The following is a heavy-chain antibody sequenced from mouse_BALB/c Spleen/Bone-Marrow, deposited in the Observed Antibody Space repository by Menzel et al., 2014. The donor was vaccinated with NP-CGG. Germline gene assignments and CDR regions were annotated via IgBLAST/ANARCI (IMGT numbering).Heavy chain of an antibody. CDR3: SRQTATFFDY. CDR1: GYAFTNYL. CDR2: INPGSGGT. V-gene: IGHV1-54*03. Sequence: QVQLQQSGAELVRPGASVKVSCKASGYAFTNYLIEWVKQRPGQGLEWIGVINPGSGGTNYNEKFKDKATLTAGESSSTAYMQLSSLTSDDSAVYFCSRQTATFFDYWGQGTTLTVSS. J-gene: IGHJ2*01. D-gene: IGHD1-2*01.